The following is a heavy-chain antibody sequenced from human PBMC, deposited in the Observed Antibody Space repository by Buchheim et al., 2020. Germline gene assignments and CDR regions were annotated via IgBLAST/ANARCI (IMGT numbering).Heavy chain of an antibody. J-gene: IGHJ3*02. CDR2: IYYSGST. CDR1: GGSISSGDYY. D-gene: IGHD3-22*01. V-gene: IGHV4-30-4*01. CDR3: ARVLRSGYYPPDAFDI. Sequence: QVQLQESGPGLVKPSQTPSLTCTVSGGSISSGDYYWSWIRQPPGKGLEWIGYIYYSGSTYYNPSLKSRVTIPVDTYKNQFSLKLSSVTAADTAVYYCARVLRSGYYPPDAFDIWGQGT.